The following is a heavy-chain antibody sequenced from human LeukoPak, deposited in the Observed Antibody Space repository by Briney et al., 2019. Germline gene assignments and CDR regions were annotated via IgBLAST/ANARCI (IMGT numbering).Heavy chain of an antibody. CDR3: ARPLSPGEYSYGFDY. CDR1: GITFSSYS. V-gene: IGHV3-21*01. Sequence: GGSLRLSCAATGITFSSYSMNWVRQAPGKGLEWVSCISSTGTYIYYADSVKGRFTISRDNAKNSLYLQMNSLRAEDTAVYYCARPLSPGEYSYGFDYWGQGSLVTVSS. D-gene: IGHD5-18*01. CDR2: ISSTGTYI. J-gene: IGHJ4*02.